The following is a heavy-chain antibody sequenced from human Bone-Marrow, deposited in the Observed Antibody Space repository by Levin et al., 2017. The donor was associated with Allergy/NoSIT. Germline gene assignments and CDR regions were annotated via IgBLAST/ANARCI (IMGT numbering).Heavy chain of an antibody. CDR3: ARQSSSSALIDH. CDR1: GYTFTTYD. CDR2: LNPNTGHT. D-gene: IGHD6-6*01. Sequence: WASVKVSCKTSGYTFTTYDINWVRQATGQGLEWMGWLNPNTGHTGSTERFQGRLTLTWNPSISTAYMELSSLRSEDTAVYYCARQSSSSALIDHWGQGTLVTVSS. V-gene: IGHV1-8*01. J-gene: IGHJ4*02.